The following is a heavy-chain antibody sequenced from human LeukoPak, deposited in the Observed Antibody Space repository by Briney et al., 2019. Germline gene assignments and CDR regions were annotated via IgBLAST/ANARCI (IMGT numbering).Heavy chain of an antibody. CDR1: GFTFSSYA. V-gene: IGHV3-23*01. Sequence: GGSLRLSCAASGFTFSSYAMSWVRQAPGKGLEWVSAISGSGGSTYYADSVKGRFTISRDNSKNTLYLQMNSLRAEDTAVYYCAKRGVWNIVVVPAADGMDVWGQGTTVTVSS. CDR3: AKRGVWNIVVVPAADGMDV. J-gene: IGHJ6*02. D-gene: IGHD2-2*01. CDR2: ISGSGGST.